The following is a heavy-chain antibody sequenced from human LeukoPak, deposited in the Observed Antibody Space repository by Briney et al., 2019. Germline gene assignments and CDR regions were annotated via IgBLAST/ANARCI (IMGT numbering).Heavy chain of an antibody. Sequence: GGSLRLSCAASGFTFSSYSMNWVRQAPGKGLEWVSSISSSNSYIYYADSVKGRFTISRDNAKNSLYLQVNSLRAEDTAVYYCARDILDSSGYSGAFDIWGQGTMVTVSS. V-gene: IGHV3-21*01. J-gene: IGHJ3*02. CDR1: GFTFSSYS. CDR3: ARDILDSSGYSGAFDI. D-gene: IGHD3-22*01. CDR2: ISSSNSYI.